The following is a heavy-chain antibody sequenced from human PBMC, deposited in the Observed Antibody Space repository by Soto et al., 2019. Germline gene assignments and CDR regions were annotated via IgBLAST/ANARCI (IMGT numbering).Heavy chain of an antibody. V-gene: IGHV3-33*01. J-gene: IGHJ6*02. Sequence: ESGGGVVQPGRSLRLSCAASGFTFSSYGMHWVRQAPGKGLEWVAVIWYDGSNKYYADSVKGRFTISRDNSKNTLYLQMNSLRAEDTAVYYCAREGLITMVHPMDVWGQGTTVTVSS. CDR1: GFTFSSYG. D-gene: IGHD3-10*01. CDR2: IWYDGSNK. CDR3: AREGLITMVHPMDV.